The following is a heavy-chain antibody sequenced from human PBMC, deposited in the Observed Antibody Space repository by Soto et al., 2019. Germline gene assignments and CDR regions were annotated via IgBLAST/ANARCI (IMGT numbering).Heavy chain of an antibody. CDR1: GFTFSSYA. D-gene: IGHD3-22*01. V-gene: IGHV3-23*01. CDR2: ISGSGGST. J-gene: IGHJ4*02. Sequence: PGGSLRLSCAASGFTFSSYAMSWVRQAPGKGLEWVSAISGSGGSTYYADSVKGRFTISRDNSKNTLYLQMNSLRAEDTAVYYCATLKPPMIAEGRGDYWGQGTLVTVSS. CDR3: ATLKPPMIAEGRGDY.